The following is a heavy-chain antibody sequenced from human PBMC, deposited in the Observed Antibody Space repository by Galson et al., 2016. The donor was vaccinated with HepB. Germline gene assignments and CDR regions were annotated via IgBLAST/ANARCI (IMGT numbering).Heavy chain of an antibody. CDR3: ARQYWGYSSGWYVEKNLRRRQEVNWFDP. CDR2: IFHSGRV. Sequence: SETLSLTCAVSGGSISSSDWWSWVRQPPGQGLEWIGQIFHSGRVNYTPSLASRVTISVDTSNNHFSLRLTSVTAADTALYYCARQYWGYSSGWYVEKNLRRRQEVNWFDPWGQGTLVTVSS. D-gene: IGHD6-19*01. V-gene: IGHV4-4*02. J-gene: IGHJ5*02. CDR1: GGSISSSDW.